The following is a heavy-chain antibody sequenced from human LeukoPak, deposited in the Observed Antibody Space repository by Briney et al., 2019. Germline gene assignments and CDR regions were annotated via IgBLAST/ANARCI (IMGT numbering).Heavy chain of an antibody. Sequence: GGSLRLSCAASGFTFSSYAMSWVRQAPGKGLEWVSSINVGGDNNWYADSVKGRFTISRDDSKNTLYLQVNNLRSDDTAVYYCARGPGGGYDWFGYWGQGTLVTVSS. CDR3: ARGPGGGYDWFGY. V-gene: IGHV3-23*01. CDR2: INVGGDNN. CDR1: GFTFSSYA. D-gene: IGHD5-12*01. J-gene: IGHJ4*02.